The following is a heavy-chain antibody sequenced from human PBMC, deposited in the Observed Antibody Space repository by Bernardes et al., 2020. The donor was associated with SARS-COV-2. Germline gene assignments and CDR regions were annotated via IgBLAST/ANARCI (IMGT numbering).Heavy chain of an antibody. CDR3: ATEDGEWLES. J-gene: IGHJ5*01. CDR2: IWHDGSRE. CDR1: GFTFRDYT. Sequence: GGSRRLSGAASGFTFRDYTMHWVRQAPGKGLEWVAVIWHDGSREYYVDSVKGRFAISRDNSNNTLYLQMNNLRVEDTALYRCATEDGEWLESWGQGTLVTVSS. D-gene: IGHD4-17*01. V-gene: IGHV3-33*01.